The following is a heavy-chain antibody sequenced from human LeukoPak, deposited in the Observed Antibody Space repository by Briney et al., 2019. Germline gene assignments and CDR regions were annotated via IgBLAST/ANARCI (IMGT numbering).Heavy chain of an antibody. V-gene: IGHV3-23*01. CDR2: ISGSGGST. J-gene: IGHJ4*02. Sequence: GGSLRLSCAASGFTFSSYAMSWVRQAPGKGLEWVSAISGSGGSTYYADSVKGRFTTSRDNSKNTLYLQMNSLRAEDTAVYYCAKLDIVATTPFDYWGQGTLVTVSS. CDR3: AKLDIVATTPFDY. CDR1: GFTFSSYA. D-gene: IGHD5-12*01.